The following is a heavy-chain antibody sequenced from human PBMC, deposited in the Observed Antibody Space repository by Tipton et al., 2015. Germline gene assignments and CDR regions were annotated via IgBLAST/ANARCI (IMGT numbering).Heavy chain of an antibody. CDR3: ATWTIPLVRFDP. V-gene: IGHV4-30-4*01. Sequence: TLSLTCTVSGGSVTSGSYYWNWIRQPPGQGLEWIGYIYYSGSTYYNPSLKSRVTISVDTSKNQFSLKLSSVTAADTAVYYCATWTIPLVRFDPWGQGTLVTVSS. CDR2: IYYSGST. CDR1: GGSVTSGSYY. D-gene: IGHD6-6*01. J-gene: IGHJ5*02.